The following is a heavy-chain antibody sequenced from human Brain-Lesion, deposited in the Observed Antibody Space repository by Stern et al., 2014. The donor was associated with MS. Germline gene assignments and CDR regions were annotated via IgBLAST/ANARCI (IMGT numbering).Heavy chain of an antibody. V-gene: IGHV4-30-2*01. CDR2: MYYGGSH. D-gene: IGHD2-2*01. CDR3: ARGRSRVHPPLDP. CDR1: GYSITSAAFS. J-gene: IGHJ5*02. Sequence: VQLVESGSGLVKPSQTLSLTCSVSGYSITSAAFSWTWIPQAPGKGLEWIGNMYYGGSHLYNTSLRRRDNLSDDTSKNAFSLRLNSVTAADTAVYYCARGRSRVHPPLDPWGQGTLVTVSS.